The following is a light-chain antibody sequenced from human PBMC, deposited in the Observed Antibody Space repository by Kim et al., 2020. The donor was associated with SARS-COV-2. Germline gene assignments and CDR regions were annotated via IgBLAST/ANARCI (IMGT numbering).Light chain of an antibody. J-gene: IGKJ4*01. CDR1: QSVLYRSNNKNY. CDR2: WAS. CDR3: QQYYSTLT. V-gene: IGKV4-1*01. Sequence: RATINCKSSQSVLYRSNNKNYLAWYQQKPGQPPKLLIYWASTRESGVPDRFSGSGSGTDFTLTISSLQAEDVAVYYCQQYYSTLTFGGGTKVDIK.